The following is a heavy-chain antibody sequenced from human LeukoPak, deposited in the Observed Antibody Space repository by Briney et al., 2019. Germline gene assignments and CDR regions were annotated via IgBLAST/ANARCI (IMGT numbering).Heavy chain of an antibody. Sequence: RASVKVSCKASGYTFTSYYMHWVRQAPGQGLEWMGMINPSGGSTNYALKFQGRVTMTRDTSTSTVYMELSSLRSEDTAVYYCARVRYCSSTICPDFDYWGQGTLVTVSS. CDR3: ARVRYCSSTICPDFDY. CDR2: INPSGGST. D-gene: IGHD2-2*01. CDR1: GYTFTSYY. J-gene: IGHJ4*02. V-gene: IGHV1-46*01.